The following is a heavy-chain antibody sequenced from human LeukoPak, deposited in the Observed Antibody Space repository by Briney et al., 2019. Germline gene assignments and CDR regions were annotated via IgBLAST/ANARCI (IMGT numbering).Heavy chain of an antibody. CDR3: ARYSGYDDAFDI. J-gene: IGHJ3*02. D-gene: IGHD5-12*01. V-gene: IGHV3-23*01. Sequence: GGSLRLSCAASGFTFSSYVMSWVRQAPGKGLECVSSISGSGGSTYYADSVKGRFTISRDNSKNTLYLQMSSLRAEDTAVYYCARYSGYDDAFDIWGQGTMVTVSS. CDR1: GFTFSSYV. CDR2: ISGSGGST.